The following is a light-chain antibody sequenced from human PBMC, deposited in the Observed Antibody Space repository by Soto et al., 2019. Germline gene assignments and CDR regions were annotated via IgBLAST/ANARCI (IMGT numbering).Light chain of an antibody. V-gene: IGKV1-5*01. J-gene: IGKJ1*01. Sequence: DIQLTQSPSTLSASLGVRLTITCRASQSISGWLAWYQQKPGKAPKLLIYDVSSLERGVPSRFSGSGSGTEFTLTISSLQPADFATYYCQQYDSYSATFGQGTKVDIK. CDR1: QSISGW. CDR2: DVS. CDR3: QQYDSYSAT.